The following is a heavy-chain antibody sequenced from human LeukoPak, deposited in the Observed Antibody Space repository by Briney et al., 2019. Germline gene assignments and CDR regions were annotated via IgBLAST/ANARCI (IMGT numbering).Heavy chain of an antibody. V-gene: IGHV3-74*03. Sequence: GGSLRLSCAASGFTFSSYWMHWVRQAPGKGLVWVSRIDSDGSATKYADFVKGRFTISRDNAKNTLYLQMNSLRAEDTAVYYCARAPNRDSKNQFDPWGQGTLVTVSS. D-gene: IGHD4-11*01. CDR1: GFTFSSYW. J-gene: IGHJ5*02. CDR3: ARAPNRDSKNQFDP. CDR2: IDSDGSAT.